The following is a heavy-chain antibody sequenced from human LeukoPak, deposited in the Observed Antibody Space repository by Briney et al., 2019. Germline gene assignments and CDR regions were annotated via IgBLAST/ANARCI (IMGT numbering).Heavy chain of an antibody. CDR1: GFTFSSYA. CDR3: ARGGSYLSAFDI. Sequence: QTGGSLRLSCAASGFTFSSYAMTWVRQAPGKGLEWVSGISGSGGSTFYADSVKGRFTISRDNSENTLYLQMNSLRAEDTAVYYCARGGSYLSAFDIWGQGTMVTVSS. D-gene: IGHD1-26*01. CDR2: ISGSGGST. J-gene: IGHJ3*02. V-gene: IGHV3-23*01.